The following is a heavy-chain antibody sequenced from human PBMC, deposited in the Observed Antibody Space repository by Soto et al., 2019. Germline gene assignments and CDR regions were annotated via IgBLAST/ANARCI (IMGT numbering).Heavy chain of an antibody. J-gene: IGHJ6*02. D-gene: IGHD6-25*01. CDR1: GFTFSDYY. CDR2: ISSSSSYT. Sequence: QVQLVESGGGLVKPGGSLRLSCAASGFTFSDYYMSWIRQAPGKGLEWVSYISSSSSYTNYADSVKGRFTISRDNAKNSLYLQINSLRAEDTAVYYCAVQRGYYYGMDVWGQGTTVTVSS. V-gene: IGHV3-11*05. CDR3: AVQRGYYYGMDV.